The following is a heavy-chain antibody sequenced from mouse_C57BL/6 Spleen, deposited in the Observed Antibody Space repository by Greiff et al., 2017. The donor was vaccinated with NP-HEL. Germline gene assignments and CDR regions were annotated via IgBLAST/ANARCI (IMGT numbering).Heavy chain of an antibody. J-gene: IGHJ4*01. CDR1: GYAFSSSW. Sequence: VKLMESGPELVKPGASVKISCKASGYAFSSSWMNWVKQRPGKGLEWIGRIYPGDGDTNYNGKFKGKATLTADKSSSTAYMQLSSLTSEDSAVYFCASAIYYDYGYYAMDYWGQGTSVTVSS. CDR3: ASAIYYDYGYYAMDY. D-gene: IGHD2-4*01. V-gene: IGHV1-82*01. CDR2: IYPGDGDT.